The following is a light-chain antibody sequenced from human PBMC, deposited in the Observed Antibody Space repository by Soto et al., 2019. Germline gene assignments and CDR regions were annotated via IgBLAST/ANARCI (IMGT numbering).Light chain of an antibody. CDR3: AAWDDSLYGWV. V-gene: IGLV1-44*01. J-gene: IGLJ3*02. Sequence: VLTQPPSASGTPGQRVTISCSGSSSNIGSNTVNWYQQLPGTAPTLLIYYNNQRPSGVPDRFSGSKSGTSASLAISGLQSEDEAHYYCAAWDDSLYGWVFGGGTKVTVL. CDR2: YNN. CDR1: SSNIGSNT.